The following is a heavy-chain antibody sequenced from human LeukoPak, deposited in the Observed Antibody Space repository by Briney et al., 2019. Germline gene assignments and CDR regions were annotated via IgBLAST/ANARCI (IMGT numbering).Heavy chain of an antibody. Sequence: GASVKVSCKASGYTFTRYYMHWVRQAPGQGLEWMGIINPSGGNANYAQKFQGRVIMTRDTSTSTVYMEISSLRSEDTALYYCARQRGGQYEDGFDMWGQGTMVTVSS. CDR3: ARQRGGQYEDGFDM. D-gene: IGHD2-8*01. CDR1: GYTFTRYY. CDR2: INPSGGNA. V-gene: IGHV1-46*01. J-gene: IGHJ3*02.